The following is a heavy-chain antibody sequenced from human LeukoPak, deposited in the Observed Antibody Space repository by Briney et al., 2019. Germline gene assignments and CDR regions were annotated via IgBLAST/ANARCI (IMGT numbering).Heavy chain of an antibody. V-gene: IGHV3-53*01. J-gene: IGHJ5*02. CDR3: ARDLEGFDP. Sequence: XGLEWVSVIYSGGSTYYADSVKGRFTISRDNSKNTLYLQMNSLRAEDTAVYYCARDLEGFDPWGQGTLVTVSS. CDR2: IYSGGST.